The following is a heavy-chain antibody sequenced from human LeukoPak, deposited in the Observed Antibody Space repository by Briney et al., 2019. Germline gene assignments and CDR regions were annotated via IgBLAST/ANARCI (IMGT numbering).Heavy chain of an antibody. CDR2: INPNSGGT. V-gene: IGHV1-2*06. J-gene: IGHJ6*02. D-gene: IGHD1-26*01. Sequence: ASVKVSCKASGYTFTGYYIHWLRQAPGQGLEWMGRINPNSGGTNYAQKFQGRVTMTRDTSISTAYMELSRLRSDDTAVYYCARDRWELLTPYYGMDVWGQGTTVTVSS. CDR3: ARDRWELLTPYYGMDV. CDR1: GYTFTGYY.